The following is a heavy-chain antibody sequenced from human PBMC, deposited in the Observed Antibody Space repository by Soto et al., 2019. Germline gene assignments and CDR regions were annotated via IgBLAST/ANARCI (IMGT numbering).Heavy chain of an antibody. J-gene: IGHJ4*02. CDR2: TKEDGSDM. D-gene: IGHD3-3*01. V-gene: IGHV3-7*01. CDR1: GFTFSSYW. Sequence: EVQLVESGGGLVQPGGSLRLSCAASGFTFSSYWMSWVRQAPGKGLEWVANTKEDGSDMYYVDSVKGRFTISRDNAKNSLYPQMNSLRAEDTAVYYCATEVWVYYDFWSGYSDYWGQGTLVTVSS. CDR3: ATEVWVYYDFWSGYSDY.